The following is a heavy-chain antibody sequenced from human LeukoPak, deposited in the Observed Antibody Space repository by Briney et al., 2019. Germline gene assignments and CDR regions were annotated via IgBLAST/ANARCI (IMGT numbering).Heavy chain of an antibody. D-gene: IGHD6-13*01. V-gene: IGHV3-43*01. CDR2: ISWNGVTT. CDR3: AASDGEQQLAL. Sequence: GGSLRLSCAASGFSFRGYTMHWVRQVPGRGLEWVSLISWNGVTTYYRDSVKGRFTISRDDSKNSLYLQMNSLRSEVSALYYCAASDGEQQLALWGQGTLVTVSS. J-gene: IGHJ4*02. CDR1: GFSFRGYT.